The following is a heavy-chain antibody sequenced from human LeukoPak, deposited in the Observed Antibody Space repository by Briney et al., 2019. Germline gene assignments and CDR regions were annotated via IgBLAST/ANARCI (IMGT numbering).Heavy chain of an antibody. CDR2: ISSSSSYI. CDR1: GFTLSSYS. CDR3: ARGGDGYNSDLDY. J-gene: IGHJ4*02. D-gene: IGHD5-24*01. Sequence: GGSLRLSCAASGFTLSSYSMNWVRQAPGKWLEWVSSISSSSSYIYYADSVKGRFTISRDNAKNSLYLQMNSLRAEDTAMYYCARGGDGYNSDLDYWGQGTLVTVSS. V-gene: IGHV3-21*01.